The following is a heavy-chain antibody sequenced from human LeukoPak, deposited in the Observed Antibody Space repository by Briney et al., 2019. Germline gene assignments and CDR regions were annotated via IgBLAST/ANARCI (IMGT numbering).Heavy chain of an antibody. D-gene: IGHD3-3*01. CDR1: GFTFSSYA. J-gene: IGHJ4*02. V-gene: IGHV3-64D*06. CDR3: VKDLWFPNGVAPHDY. CDR2: ISSNGGST. Sequence: QPGGSLTLSRSASGFTFSSYAMHCVRQATEKGLEYVSAISSNGGSTYYADSVKGRFTISRDNSKNTLYLQMSSLRAEDTAVYYCVKDLWFPNGVAPHDYWGQGTLVTVSS.